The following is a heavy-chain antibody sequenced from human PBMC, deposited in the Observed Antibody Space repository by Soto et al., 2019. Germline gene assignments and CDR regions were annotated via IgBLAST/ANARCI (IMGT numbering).Heavy chain of an antibody. CDR1: GFTFSSYC. CDR3: ARNEGRFDP. V-gene: IGHV3-74*01. D-gene: IGHD1-1*01. CDR2: LNGDGGTT. Sequence: GFLRLSCAASGFTFSSYCMHWVRQAPGKGLLWVSRLNGDGGTTSYADSVKGRFTISRDNAKNTLYLQMNSLRADDTAVYYCARNEGRFDPWGQGTLVTVSS. J-gene: IGHJ5*02.